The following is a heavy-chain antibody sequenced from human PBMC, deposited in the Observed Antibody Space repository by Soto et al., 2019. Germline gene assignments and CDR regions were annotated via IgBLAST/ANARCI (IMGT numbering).Heavy chain of an antibody. Sequence: GGSLRLSCVASGFTFSSYSMVWVRQAPGKGLVWVPRINGDGSSTNYADSVKGRFTISRDNAKNTLYLQMNTLRAEDTAVYYCAIAGARPTAIAYCSQGNPVTVSA. CDR2: INGDGSST. J-gene: IGHJ4*02. V-gene: IGHV3-74*01. CDR1: GFTFSSYS. CDR3: AIAGARPTAIAY. D-gene: IGHD1-1*01.